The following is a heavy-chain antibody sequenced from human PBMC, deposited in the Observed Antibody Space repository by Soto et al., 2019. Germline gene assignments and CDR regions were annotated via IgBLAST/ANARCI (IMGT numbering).Heavy chain of an antibody. J-gene: IGHJ5*01. CDR2: ISGSGGTA. CDR1: GFTFSSYA. Sequence: EVQLLESGGGSVQPGGSLRLSCAASGFTFSSYAMHWVRRPPGKGLEWVSSISGSGGTAYYADSVKGRFSISRDSLVNTLYLQMNSLRAVDTAVYYCAKGRGQNWDFDSWGQGTLVTVSP. V-gene: IGHV3-23*01. D-gene: IGHD7-27*01. CDR3: AKGRGQNWDFDS.